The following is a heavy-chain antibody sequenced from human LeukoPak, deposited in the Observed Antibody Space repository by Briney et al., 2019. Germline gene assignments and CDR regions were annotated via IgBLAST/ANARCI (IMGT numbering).Heavy chain of an antibody. Sequence: GGSLRLSCAAPGFTFSSVWMSWAREAPGEGLECVSNINKDGSGKYYVDSVRGRFTISRDNAKKSLYLQMNSLRAEDTDVYYCARVRTGVSNHFDYWGQGTLVTVSS. CDR1: GFTFSSVW. D-gene: IGHD1/OR15-1a*01. V-gene: IGHV3-7*04. J-gene: IGHJ4*02. CDR2: INKDGSGK. CDR3: ARVRTGVSNHFDY.